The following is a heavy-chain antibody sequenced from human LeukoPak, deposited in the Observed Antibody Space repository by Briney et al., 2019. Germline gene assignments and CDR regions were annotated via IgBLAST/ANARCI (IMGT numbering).Heavy chain of an antibody. CDR3: ARGIGSTTVTTLEYYFDY. CDR1: GYTFTSYD. J-gene: IGHJ4*02. Sequence: ASVKVSCKASGYTFTSYDINWVRQATGQGLEWIGWMYPDSGNTGYAQKFQGRVTMTRNTSISTAYMELSSLRSEDTAVYYCARGIGSTTVTTLEYYFDYWGQGTLVTVSS. CDR2: MYPDSGNT. V-gene: IGHV1-8*01. D-gene: IGHD4-17*01.